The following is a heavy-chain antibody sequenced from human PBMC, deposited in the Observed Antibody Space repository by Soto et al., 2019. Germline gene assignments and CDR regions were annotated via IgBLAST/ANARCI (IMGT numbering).Heavy chain of an antibody. J-gene: IGHJ4*02. Sequence: SETLSLTCAVSGGSITTVGYSWSWIRQPPGKGLEWIGYIFHSGISYSNPSLKGRVTMSVDGSKNRFSLRLSSVTAADTAVYYCARSISARTYYFDYWGKGTRAT. D-gene: IGHD6-6*01. CDR1: GGSITTVGYS. V-gene: IGHV4-30-2*01. CDR2: IFHSGIS. CDR3: ARSISARTYYFDY.